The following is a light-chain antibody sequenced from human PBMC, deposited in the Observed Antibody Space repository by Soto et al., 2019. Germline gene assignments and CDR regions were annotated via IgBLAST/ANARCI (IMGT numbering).Light chain of an antibody. Sequence: EIVLTLSPATLSLSPGERATLSCRASQSFSSYLAWYQQKPGQAPRLLIYDASNRAAGIPARFSGSGSGTDFTLTISSLEPEDFAVYYCQQRSNWQGTFGQGTKVDIK. CDR2: DAS. CDR1: QSFSSY. CDR3: QQRSNWQGT. J-gene: IGKJ1*01. V-gene: IGKV3-11*01.